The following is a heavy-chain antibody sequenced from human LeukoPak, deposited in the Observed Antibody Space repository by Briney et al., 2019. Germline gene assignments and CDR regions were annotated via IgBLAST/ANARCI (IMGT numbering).Heavy chain of an antibody. CDR3: ARGISGTSGYYFRGLDY. Sequence: GGSLRLSCAASGFTFTTYSMNWVRQAPGKGLEWVSSISSTSSYIYYADSVKGRFTISRDNAKNLLYLQMNSLRAEDTAVYYCARGISGTSGYYFRGLDYWGQGTLVTVSS. CDR1: GFTFTTYS. CDR2: ISSTSSYI. D-gene: IGHD3-22*01. V-gene: IGHV3-21*01. J-gene: IGHJ4*02.